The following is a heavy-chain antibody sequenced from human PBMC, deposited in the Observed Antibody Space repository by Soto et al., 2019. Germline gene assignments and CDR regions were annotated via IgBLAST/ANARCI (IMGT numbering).Heavy chain of an antibody. J-gene: IGHJ6*03. Sequence: GGSLRLSCAASGFTFSDYYMSWIRQAPGKGLEWVSYISSSGSTIYYADSVKGRFTISRDNAKNSLYLQMNSLRAEDTAVYYCARDQTYYDILTGDYYYYYYMDVWGKGTTVTVSS. D-gene: IGHD3-9*01. CDR3: ARDQTYYDILTGDYYYYYYMDV. V-gene: IGHV3-11*01. CDR1: GFTFSDYY. CDR2: ISSSGSTI.